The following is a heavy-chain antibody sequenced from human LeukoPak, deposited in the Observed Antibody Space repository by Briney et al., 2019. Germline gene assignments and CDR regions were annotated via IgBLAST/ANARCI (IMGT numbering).Heavy chain of an antibody. CDR3: ARHWDGVVIIDY. CDR2: IYHSEST. D-gene: IGHD3-3*01. Sequence: SETLSLTCAVSVYAISSGYYWGWIRQPPGKGLEWIGSIYHSESTYYNPALKSRVTISVDTSKNQFPMKLSSVTAADTAVYYCARHWDGVVIIDYWGQGTLVTVSS. V-gene: IGHV4-38-2*01. CDR1: VYAISSGYY. J-gene: IGHJ4*02.